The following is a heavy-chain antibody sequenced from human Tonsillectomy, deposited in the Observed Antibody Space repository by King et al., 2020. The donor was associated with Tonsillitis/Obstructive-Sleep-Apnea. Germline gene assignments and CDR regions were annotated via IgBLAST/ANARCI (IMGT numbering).Heavy chain of an antibody. J-gene: IGHJ4*02. V-gene: IGHV3-33*01. CDR2: IWFDGSNK. Sequence: VQLVESGGGVVQPGRSLRLSCAASGFTFSTYGMHWVRQAPGKGLEWVAVIWFDGSNKYYADSVKGRFTIFRDNSKNTLYLQMNSLTAEDTALYYCASEPSGDSRSYWGQGTLVTVSS. CDR1: GFTFSTYG. CDR3: ASEPSGDSRSY. D-gene: IGHD1-26*01.